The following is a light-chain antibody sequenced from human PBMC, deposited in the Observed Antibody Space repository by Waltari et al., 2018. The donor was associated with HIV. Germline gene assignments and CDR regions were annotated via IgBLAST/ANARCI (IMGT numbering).Light chain of an antibody. V-gene: IGLV2-14*01. Sequence: QSALTQPASVSGSPGQSITISCTGTSSDVGGYNYVSWYQQHPGKAPKLMIYDVSNRPSGVLNGFSGSQSGNTASLTISGLQAEDEADYYCSSYTSSSTVVFGGGTKLTVL. CDR2: DVS. CDR3: SSYTSSSTVV. J-gene: IGLJ2*01. CDR1: SSDVGGYNY.